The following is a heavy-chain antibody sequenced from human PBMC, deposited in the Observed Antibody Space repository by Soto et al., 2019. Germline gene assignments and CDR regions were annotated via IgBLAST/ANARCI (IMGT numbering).Heavy chain of an antibody. CDR3: AREVLIDLNYFDY. V-gene: IGHV1-2*04. CDR2: INPNSGGT. J-gene: IGHJ4*02. Sequence: ASVKVSCKASGYTFTGYYMQWVRQAPGQGLEWVGWINPNSGGTNYAQKFQGWVTMTRDTSISTAYMELSSLRSDDTAVYYCAREVLIDLNYFDYWGQGALVTVSS. D-gene: IGHD2-21*01. CDR1: GYTFTGYY.